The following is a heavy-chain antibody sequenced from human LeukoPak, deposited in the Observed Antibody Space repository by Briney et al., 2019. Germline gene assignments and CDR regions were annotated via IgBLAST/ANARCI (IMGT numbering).Heavy chain of an antibody. CDR1: GYTFNDYY. D-gene: IGHD5-12*01. CDR2: INPDSGGT. Sequence: ASVKVSCKASGYTFNDYYIHWVRQAPGQGLEWMAWINPDSGGTKYAQKFQGRVTMTRDTSIRTVYMELSRLTYDDTAVFYCTREARAGNWFDPWGQGTLVTVSS. J-gene: IGHJ5*02. V-gene: IGHV1-2*02. CDR3: TREARAGNWFDP.